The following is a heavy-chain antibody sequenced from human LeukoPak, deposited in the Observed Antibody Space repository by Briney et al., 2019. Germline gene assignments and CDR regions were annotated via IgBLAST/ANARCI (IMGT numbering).Heavy chain of an antibody. V-gene: IGHV3-30-3*01. CDR1: GFTFSSYA. CDR3: ARDPGSYDILTGYYGGFDY. Sequence: GGSLRLSCAASGFTFSSYAMHWVRQAPGKGLEWVAVISYDGSNKYYADSVKGRFTISRDNSKNTLYLQMNSLRAEDTAVYYCARDPGSYDILTGYYGGFDYWGQGTLVTVSS. CDR2: ISYDGSNK. D-gene: IGHD3-9*01. J-gene: IGHJ4*02.